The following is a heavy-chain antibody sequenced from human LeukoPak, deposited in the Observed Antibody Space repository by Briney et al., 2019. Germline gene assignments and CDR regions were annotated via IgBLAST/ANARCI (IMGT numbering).Heavy chain of an antibody. D-gene: IGHD2-8*01. CDR2: IYYSGST. CDR1: GGSVSSGSYD. Sequence: NSSETLSLTCTVSGGSVSSGSYDWSWIRQPPGKGLEWIGYIYYSGSTNYNPSLKSRVTISVDTSKNQFSLKLSSVTAADTAVYYCASRRSSGVCDYWGQGTLVTVSS. CDR3: ASRRSSGVCDY. J-gene: IGHJ4*02. V-gene: IGHV4-61*01.